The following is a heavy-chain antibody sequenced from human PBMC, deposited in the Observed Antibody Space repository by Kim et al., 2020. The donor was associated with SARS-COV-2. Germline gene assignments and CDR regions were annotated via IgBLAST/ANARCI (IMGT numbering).Heavy chain of an antibody. D-gene: IGHD6-19*01. CDR3: AKPLLIRAGAVAGLDAFDI. V-gene: IGHV3-30*18. Sequence: GGSLRLSCAASGFTFSSYGMHWVRQAPGKGLEWVAVISYDGSNKYYADSVKGRFTISRDNSKNTLYLQMNSLRAEDTAVYYCAKPLLIRAGAVAGLDAFDIWGQGTMVTVSS. CDR2: ISYDGSNK. J-gene: IGHJ3*02. CDR1: GFTFSSYG.